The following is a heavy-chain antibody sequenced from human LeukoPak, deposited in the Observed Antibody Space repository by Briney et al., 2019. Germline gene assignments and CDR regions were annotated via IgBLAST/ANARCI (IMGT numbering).Heavy chain of an antibody. Sequence: GRSLRLSCAASGFTFSSYGMHWVRQAPGKGLEWVAVISYDGSNKYYADSVKGRFTISRDNSKNTLYLQMNSLRAEDTAVYYCAKTLGYCSSTSCFETSGVYYYYYYGMDVWGQGTTVTVSS. J-gene: IGHJ6*02. CDR3: AKTLGYCSSTSCFETSGVYYYYYYGMDV. CDR2: ISYDGSNK. CDR1: GFTFSSYG. D-gene: IGHD2-2*01. V-gene: IGHV3-30*18.